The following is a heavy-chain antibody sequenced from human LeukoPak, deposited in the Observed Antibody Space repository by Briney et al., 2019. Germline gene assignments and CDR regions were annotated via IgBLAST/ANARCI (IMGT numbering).Heavy chain of an antibody. CDR1: GFTFNNYV. CDR3: AVEMTTDFDH. V-gene: IGHV3-64D*06. D-gene: IGHD5-24*01. CDR2: FKSKTDET. J-gene: IGHJ4*02. Sequence: GGSLRLSCSASGFTFNNYVLHWVRQAPGKGLEYVLGFKSKTDETFYSEYVKGRLTVSRDKSENTLYLQMNSLRIDDTAVYYCAVEMTTDFDHWGQGTLVTVSS.